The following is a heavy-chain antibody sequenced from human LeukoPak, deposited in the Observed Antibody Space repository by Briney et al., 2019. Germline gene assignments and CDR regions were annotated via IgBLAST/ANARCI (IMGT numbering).Heavy chain of an antibody. CDR2: IYSVGST. CDR3: ARDADYYALNY. V-gene: IGHV3-66*01. J-gene: IGHJ4*02. D-gene: IGHD3-10*01. Sequence: PGGSLRLSCAASGFTATSNYMSCVRQPPRKGLGWDSVIYSVGSTYYADSVKGGLTISRANSKTTLNLQLNSLRAEDTAVYYCARDADYYALNYWGQGTLVTVSS. CDR1: GFTATSNY.